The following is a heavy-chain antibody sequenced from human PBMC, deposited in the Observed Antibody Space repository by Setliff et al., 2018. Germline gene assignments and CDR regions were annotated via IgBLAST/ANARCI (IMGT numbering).Heavy chain of an antibody. Sequence: GGSLRLSCAASGFTFGSYSFNWIRQAPGKGLEWIAYVSRSSGIINYGDSVKGRFTISRDNSKNTLSLQMNSLRAEDTAVYHCAKDLGVRGYPTRFDYWGQGTLVTVSS. V-gene: IGHV3-48*01. CDR2: VSRSSGII. J-gene: IGHJ4*02. D-gene: IGHD3-22*01. CDR1: GFTFGSYS. CDR3: AKDLGVRGYPTRFDY.